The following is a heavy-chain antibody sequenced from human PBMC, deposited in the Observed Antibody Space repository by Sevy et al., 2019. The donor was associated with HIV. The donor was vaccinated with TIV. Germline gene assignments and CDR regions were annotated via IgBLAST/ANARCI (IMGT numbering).Heavy chain of an antibody. CDR2: INHSGST. CDR3: ARGCLVYPRGYSYGFDY. Sequence: SETLSLTCAVYGGSFSGYYWSWIRQPPGKGLEWIGEINHSGSTNYNPSLKSRVTISVDTSKNQFSLKLSSVTAADTAVYYCARGCLVYPRGYSYGFDYWGQGTLVTVSS. J-gene: IGHJ4*02. V-gene: IGHV4-34*01. CDR1: GGSFSGYY. D-gene: IGHD5-18*01.